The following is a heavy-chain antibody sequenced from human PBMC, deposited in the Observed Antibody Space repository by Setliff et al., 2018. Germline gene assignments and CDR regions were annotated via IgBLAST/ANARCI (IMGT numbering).Heavy chain of an antibody. D-gene: IGHD3-3*01. Sequence: GESLRLSCAVSGFTFSYAWMHWVRQAPGKGLEWVAVISYDGINKYYADSMKGRFTISRDNSKNTLYLQMNSLRAEDTAVYYCARDFGPSKNYNFWSGYVDYWGQGTLGTVSS. CDR1: GFTFSYAW. J-gene: IGHJ4*02. V-gene: IGHV3-30*01. CDR2: ISYDGINK. CDR3: ARDFGPSKNYNFWSGYVDY.